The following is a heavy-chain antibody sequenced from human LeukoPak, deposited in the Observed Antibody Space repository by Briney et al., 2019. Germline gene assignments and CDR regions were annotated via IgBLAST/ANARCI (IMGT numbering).Heavy chain of an antibody. CDR3: ARVRTTAYYYDSSAYDY. CDR2: IIPIFGTA. V-gene: IGHV1-69*13. Sequence: SVKVSCKASGGTFSSYAISWVRQAPGQGLEWMGGIIPIFGTANYAQKFQGRVTITADESTSTAYMELSSLRSEDTAVYYCARVRTTAYYYDSSAYDYWGQGTLVTVSS. CDR1: GGTFSSYA. J-gene: IGHJ4*02. D-gene: IGHD3-22*01.